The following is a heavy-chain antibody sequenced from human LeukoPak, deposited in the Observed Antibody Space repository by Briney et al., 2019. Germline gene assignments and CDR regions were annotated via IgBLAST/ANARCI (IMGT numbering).Heavy chain of an antibody. CDR1: GFTFGSYS. CDR2: ISSSSSYI. J-gene: IGHJ4*02. Sequence: GGSLRLSCAASGFTFGSYSMNWVRQAPGKGLEWVSSISSSSSYIYYADSVKGRFTISRDNAKNSLYLQMNSLRAEDTAVYYCARGDDSSGYIINWGQGTLVTVSS. V-gene: IGHV3-21*01. CDR3: ARGDDSSGYIIN. D-gene: IGHD3-22*01.